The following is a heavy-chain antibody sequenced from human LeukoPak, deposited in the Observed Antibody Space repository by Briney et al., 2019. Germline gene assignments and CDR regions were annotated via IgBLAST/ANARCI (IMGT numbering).Heavy chain of an antibody. CDR3: ARGPPYYYYYGMDV. J-gene: IGHJ6*02. V-gene: IGHV4-34*01. CDR2: INHSGST. Sequence: SETLSLTCTVSGGSISSYYWSWIRQPPGKGLEWIGEINHSGSTNYNPSLKSRVTISVDTSKNQFSLKLSSVTAADTAVYYCARGPPYYYYYGMDVWGQGTTVTVSS. CDR1: GGSISSYY.